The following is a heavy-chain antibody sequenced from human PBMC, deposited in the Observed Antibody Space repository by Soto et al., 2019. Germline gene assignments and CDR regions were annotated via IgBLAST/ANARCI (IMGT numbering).Heavy chain of an antibody. V-gene: IGHV3-30*03. CDR3: TRVGSGSGGDH. J-gene: IGHJ4*02. D-gene: IGHD1-26*01. CDR2: ISNDGSYK. Sequence: QVQVVESGGGVVQPGRSLRLSCAASGFMFSDYGMYWVRQAPAKGLEWLAVISNDGSYKYYLDSVKGRFSISRDNSKNTLYLQMNSLTPDDTAVYYCTRVGSGSGGDHWGQGTLVTVSS. CDR1: GFMFSDYG.